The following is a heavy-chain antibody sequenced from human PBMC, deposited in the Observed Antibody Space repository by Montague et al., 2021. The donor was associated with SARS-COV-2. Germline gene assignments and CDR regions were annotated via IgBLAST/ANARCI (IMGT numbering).Heavy chain of an antibody. CDR2: IYYSGTT. D-gene: IGHD3-22*01. V-gene: IGHV4-39*01. CDR1: GVSISSSSYY. J-gene: IGHJ4*02. CDR3: ARQVGTMFVVVSIKLRCYFDY. Sequence: SETLSLTCTVSGVSISSSSYYWGWIRQPPGKGLEWIGSIYYSGTTYYNSSLKSRVTISVDTSKNQFSLKLSSVTAADTAVYYCARQVGTMFVVVSIKLRCYFDYWGQGTLVTVSS.